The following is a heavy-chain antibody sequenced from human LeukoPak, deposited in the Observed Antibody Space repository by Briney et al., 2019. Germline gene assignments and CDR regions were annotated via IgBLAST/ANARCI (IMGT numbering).Heavy chain of an antibody. CDR2: IRYDGSNK. CDR3: AKDRQRWLQTGAFDI. J-gene: IGHJ3*02. Sequence: GGSLSLSCAASGFTFSSYGMHWVRQAPGKWLEWVAYIRYDGSNKYYADSVKGRFTISRDNSKNTLYLQMNSLRGEDTAVCYCAKDRQRWLQTGAFDIWGQGRMVTVCS. D-gene: IGHD5-24*01. CDR1: GFTFSSYG. V-gene: IGHV3-30*02.